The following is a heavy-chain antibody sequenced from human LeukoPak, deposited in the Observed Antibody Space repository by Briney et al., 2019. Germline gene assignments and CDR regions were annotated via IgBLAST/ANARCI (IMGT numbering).Heavy chain of an antibody. V-gene: IGHV4-39*01. J-gene: IGHJ4*02. CDR1: GGSISSSTYY. D-gene: IGHD1-26*01. Sequence: SETLSLTCTVSGGSISSSTYYWGWIRQPPGKGLEWIGIIYYRGSTHCNPSLKSRVTISVDTSKTQFSLKVNSVTAADTAVYYCATVTFGELLFDYWGQGTLVTVSS. CDR3: ATVTFGELLFDY. CDR2: IYYRGST.